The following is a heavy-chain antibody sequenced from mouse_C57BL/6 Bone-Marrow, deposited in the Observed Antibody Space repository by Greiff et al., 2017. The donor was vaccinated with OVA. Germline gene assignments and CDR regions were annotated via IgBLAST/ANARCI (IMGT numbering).Heavy chain of an antibody. D-gene: IGHD1-1*01. CDR2: ISDGGSYT. J-gene: IGHJ2*01. V-gene: IGHV5-4*01. Sequence: EVQGVESGGGLVKPGGSLKLSCAASGFTFSSYAMSWVRQTPDKRLEWVATISDGGSYTYYPDNVKGRFTISRDNAKNNLYRQMSHLKSEDTAMDYCARLPHYFDYWGQGTTLTVSS. CDR1: GFTFSSYA. CDR3: ARLPHYFDY.